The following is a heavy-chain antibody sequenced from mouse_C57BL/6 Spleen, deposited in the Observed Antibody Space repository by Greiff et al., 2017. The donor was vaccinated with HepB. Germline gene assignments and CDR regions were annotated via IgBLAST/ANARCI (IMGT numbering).Heavy chain of an antibody. V-gene: IGHV1-64*01. CDR2: IHPNSGST. Sequence: QVQLQQPGAELVKPGASVKLSCKASGYTFTSYWMHWVKQRPGQGLEWIGMIHPNSGSTNYNEKFKSKATLTVDKSSSTAYMQLSSLTSEDSAVYYCANDDYDYYAMDYWGQGTSVTVSS. CDR1: GYTFTSYW. CDR3: ANDDYDYYAMDY. J-gene: IGHJ4*01. D-gene: IGHD2-4*01.